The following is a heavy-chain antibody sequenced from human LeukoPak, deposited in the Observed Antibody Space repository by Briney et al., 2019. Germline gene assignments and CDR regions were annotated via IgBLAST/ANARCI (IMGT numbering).Heavy chain of an antibody. D-gene: IGHD2-21*01. CDR1: GGSISSGDYY. J-gene: IGHJ5*02. V-gene: IGHV4-30-4*01. CDR2: IYYNGST. CDR3: ARALRLNDLNWFDP. Sequence: SETLSLTCTVSGGSISSGDYYWSWIRQPPGKGLEWIGYIYYNGSTYYNPSLKSRVTISVDTSKNQFSLKLSSVTAADTAVYYCARALRLNDLNWFDPWGQGTLVTVSS.